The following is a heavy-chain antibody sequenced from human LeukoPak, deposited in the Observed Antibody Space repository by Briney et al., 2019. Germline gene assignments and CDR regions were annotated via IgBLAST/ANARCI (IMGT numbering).Heavy chain of an antibody. Sequence: GGSLRLSCAASGFTFRSYWMSWVRQAPGKGLEWVANINQGGSVKYYVDSVKGRFTISRDDAKNSLYVQMNSLRDEDTAVYYCARGGYSRWNLEYWGQGTLVTVSS. CDR1: GFTFRSYW. V-gene: IGHV3-7*01. J-gene: IGHJ4*02. CDR3: ARGGYSRWNLEY. CDR2: INQGGSVK. D-gene: IGHD5-12*01.